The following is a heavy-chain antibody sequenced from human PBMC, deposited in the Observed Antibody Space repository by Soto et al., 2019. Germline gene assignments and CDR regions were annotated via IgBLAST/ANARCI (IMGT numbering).Heavy chain of an antibody. CDR3: ARGHRIAARFRFGESPFDP. CDR2: INHSGST. D-gene: IGHD6-6*01. Sequence: QVQLQQWGAGLLKPSETLSLTCAVYGGSFSGYYWSWIRQPPGKGLEWIGEINHSGSTNYNPSLKSRVTISVDTSKNQFSLKLSSVTAADTAVYYCARGHRIAARFRFGESPFDPWGQGTLVTVSS. V-gene: IGHV4-34*01. J-gene: IGHJ5*02. CDR1: GGSFSGYY.